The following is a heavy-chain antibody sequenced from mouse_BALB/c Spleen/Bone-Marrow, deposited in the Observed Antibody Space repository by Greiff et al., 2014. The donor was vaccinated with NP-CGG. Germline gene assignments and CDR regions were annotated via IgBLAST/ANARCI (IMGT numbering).Heavy chain of an antibody. J-gene: IGHJ4*01. CDR1: GFTFSSYG. CDR2: ISNGGTFT. CDR3: SRRQSGNYAMDY. Sequence: DVQLVESGGDLVKPGGSLKLSCAASGFTFSSYGFFWVRQTPDKRLEWVATISNGGTFTYYPDSVKGRFTISRDNAKNTLYLQMSSLKSEDTAMYYCSRRQSGNYAMDYWGQGTSVTVSS. V-gene: IGHV5-6*02.